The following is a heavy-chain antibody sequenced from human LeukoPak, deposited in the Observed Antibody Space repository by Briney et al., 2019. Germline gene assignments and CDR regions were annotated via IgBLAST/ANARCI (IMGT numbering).Heavy chain of an antibody. J-gene: IGHJ6*03. Sequence: GGSLRLSCVASGFTFSSYAMSWVRQAPGKGLEWVSAISGSGGSTYYADSVKGRFTISRDNSKNTLYLQMNSLRAEDTAVYYCAKSISRPYYMDVWGKGTTVTVSS. CDR1: GFTFSSYA. D-gene: IGHD3-3*02. CDR2: ISGSGGST. V-gene: IGHV3-23*01. CDR3: AKSISRPYYMDV.